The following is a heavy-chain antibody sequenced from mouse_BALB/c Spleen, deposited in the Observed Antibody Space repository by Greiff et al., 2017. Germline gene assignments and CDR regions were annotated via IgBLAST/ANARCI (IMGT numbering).Heavy chain of an antibody. D-gene: IGHD1-1*01. Sequence: EVQLQQSGAELVRPGALVKLSCKASGFNIKDYYMHWVKQRPEQGLEWIGWIDPENGNTIYDPKFQGKASITADTSSNTAYLQLSSLTSEDTAVYYCVLSSYDWYFDVWGAGTTVTVSS. CDR1: GFNIKDYY. V-gene: IGHV14-1*02. CDR2: IDPENGNT. J-gene: IGHJ1*01. CDR3: VLSSYDWYFDV.